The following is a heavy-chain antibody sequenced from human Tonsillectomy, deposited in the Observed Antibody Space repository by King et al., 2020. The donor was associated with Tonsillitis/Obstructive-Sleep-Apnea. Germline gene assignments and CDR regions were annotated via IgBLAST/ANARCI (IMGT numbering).Heavy chain of an antibody. J-gene: IGHJ3*02. CDR2: INWNGGST. Sequence: VQLVESGGGVVRPGGSLRLSCAASGFTFDDYGMSWVRQAPGKGLEWVSAINWNGGSTGYADSVKGRFTISRDNAKNSLYLQMHSLRAEDTALYYCARDRGVPAATYDAFEIWGQGTMVTVSS. V-gene: IGHV3-20*04. CDR3: ARDRGVPAATYDAFEI. D-gene: IGHD2-2*01. CDR1: GFTFDDYG.